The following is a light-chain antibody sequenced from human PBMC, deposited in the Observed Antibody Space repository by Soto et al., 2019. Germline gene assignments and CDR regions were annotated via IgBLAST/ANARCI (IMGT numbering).Light chain of an antibody. CDR1: NIGTKS. CDR2: YDT. V-gene: IGLV3-21*01. J-gene: IGLJ3*02. CDR3: QVWDSSSDHGV. Sequence: SYELTQPPSVSVAPGKTASITCGANNIGTKSVHWYQQKPGQAPVLVIYYDTDRPSGIPERFSGSNSGNTATLAISRVEAGDEADYYCQVWDSSSDHGVFGGGTKVTVL.